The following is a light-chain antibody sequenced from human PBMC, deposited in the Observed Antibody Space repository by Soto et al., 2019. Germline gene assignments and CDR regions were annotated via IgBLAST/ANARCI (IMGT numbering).Light chain of an antibody. CDR2: GAS. J-gene: IGKJ1*01. V-gene: IGKV3-15*01. Sequence: EIVITQSPSTLSVSPGERATLPCRASQSVSSNLAWYQQKPGQAPRLLVYGASTRPTGIPTRFSGSGSGTEFTLTISSLQSEDFAGYYCQQYNNGSRWTFGRGTKVDI. CDR3: QQYNNGSRWT. CDR1: QSVSSN.